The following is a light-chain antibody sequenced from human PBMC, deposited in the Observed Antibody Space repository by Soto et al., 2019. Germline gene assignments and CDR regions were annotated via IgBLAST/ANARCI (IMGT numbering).Light chain of an antibody. CDR1: QNIGGN. V-gene: IGKV3-15*01. CDR2: GAS. J-gene: IGKJ1*01. CDR3: QQYNSRHPA. Sequence: ETVMTQSPPALSVSPGEGDTLSCRASQNIGGNLAFYQQKPGQAPRLLIFGASTRSTGVPARLSGSGSGPEFTLTIYRLQSEDMALFYCQQYNSRHPAFGPGTKVEIK.